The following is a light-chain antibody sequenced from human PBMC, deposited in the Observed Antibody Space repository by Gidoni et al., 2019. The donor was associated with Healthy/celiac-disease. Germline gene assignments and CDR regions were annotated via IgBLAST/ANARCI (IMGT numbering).Light chain of an antibody. CDR1: SGHSSYA. CDR3: QTWGTGIRVV. J-gene: IGLJ2*01. CDR2: LNSDGSH. V-gene: IGLV4-69*01. Sequence: QLVLTQSPSASASLGASAKLTCTLSSGHSSYAIAWHQQQPEKGPRYLMKLNSDGSHSKGDGIPDRFSGSSSGAERYLTISRRQSEDEAYYYCQTWGTGIRVVFGGGTKLTVL.